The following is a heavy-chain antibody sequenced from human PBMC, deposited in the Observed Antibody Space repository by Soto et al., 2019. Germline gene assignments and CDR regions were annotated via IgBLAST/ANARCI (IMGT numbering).Heavy chain of an antibody. CDR1: GFTFSSYA. J-gene: IGHJ4*02. CDR3: AKSRLCSGGSCYSFDY. D-gene: IGHD2-15*01. CDR2: IRGSGGST. Sequence: EVQLLESGGGLVQPGGSLRLSCAASGFTFSSYAMSWVRQAPGKGLEWVSSIRGSGGSTYYADSVKGRFTISRDNSKNTLYLQMNSLRAEDTAVYYCAKSRLCSGGSCYSFDYWGQGTLVTVSS. V-gene: IGHV3-23*01.